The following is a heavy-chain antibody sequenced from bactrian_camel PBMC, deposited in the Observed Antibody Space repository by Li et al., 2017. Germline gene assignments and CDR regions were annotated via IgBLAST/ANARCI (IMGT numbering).Heavy chain of an antibody. V-gene: IGHV3S40*01. CDR3: AKDYVDL. CDR1: GFTFSSYD. J-gene: IGHJ4*01. Sequence: VQLVESGGGLVQPGGSLRLSCVASGFTFSSYDMLWFRQAPGKGLEWVSGTTSGGSTYYANSVKGRFTISRDNAKNTVYLQMNSLKTEDTAMYYCAKDYVDLWGQGTQVTVS. D-gene: IGHD1*01. CDR2: TTSGGST.